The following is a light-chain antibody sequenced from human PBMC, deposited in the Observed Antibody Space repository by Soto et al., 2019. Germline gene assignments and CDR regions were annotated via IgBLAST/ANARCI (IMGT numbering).Light chain of an antibody. CDR1: SSNIGTNT. CDR3: AAWDGSLNVVL. V-gene: IGLV1-44*01. CDR2: NDN. Sequence: QSVLTQPSSASGTPGQTVTISCSGTSSNIGTNTVNWYRQVPGTAPQLLIFNDNVRPSGVPGRFSGSRSGTSASLAISGLQSEDEADYYCAAWDGSLNVVLLGGGTKVTVL. J-gene: IGLJ2*01.